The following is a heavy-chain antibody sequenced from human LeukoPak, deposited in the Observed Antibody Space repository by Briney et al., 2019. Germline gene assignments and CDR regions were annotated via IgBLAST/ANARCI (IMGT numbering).Heavy chain of an antibody. Sequence: GGSLRLSCAASGFTFDDYAMHWVRQAPGKGLEWVSLISGDGGSTYYADSVKGRFTISRDNSKNSLYLQMNSLRTEDTASYYCAKDIYCSSTSCYDHYYYYGMDVWGQGTTVTVSS. CDR1: GFTFDDYA. CDR2: ISGDGGST. D-gene: IGHD2-2*01. V-gene: IGHV3-43*02. CDR3: AKDIYCSSTSCYDHYYYYGMDV. J-gene: IGHJ6*02.